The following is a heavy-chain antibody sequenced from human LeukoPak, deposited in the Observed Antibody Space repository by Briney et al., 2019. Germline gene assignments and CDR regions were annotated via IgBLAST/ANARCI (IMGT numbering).Heavy chain of an antibody. CDR2: IFYSGTT. D-gene: IGHD3-10*01. J-gene: IGHJ4*02. CDR1: GGSISSYY. Sequence: SETLSLTCTVSGGSISSYYWSWIRQPPGKGLEWIGFIFYSGTTNYNPSLKSRVTISVDTSKNQFSLKLSSVTAADTAVYYCARLTQGTGRGRFDYWGQGTLVTVSS. CDR3: ARLTQGTGRGRFDY. V-gene: IGHV4-59*12.